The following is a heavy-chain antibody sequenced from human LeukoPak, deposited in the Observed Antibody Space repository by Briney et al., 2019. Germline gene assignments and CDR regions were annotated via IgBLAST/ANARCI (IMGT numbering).Heavy chain of an antibody. J-gene: IGHJ4*02. CDR3: AGEYSSSSFDY. CDR2: IYYSGST. D-gene: IGHD6-6*01. V-gene: IGHV4-39*01. CDR1: GGSISSSSYY. Sequence: SETLSLTCTVSGGSISSSSYYWGWIRQPPGKGLEWIGSIYYSGSTYYNPSLKSRVTISVDTSKNQFSLKLSSVTAADTAVYYCAGEYSSSSFDYWGQGTLVTVSS.